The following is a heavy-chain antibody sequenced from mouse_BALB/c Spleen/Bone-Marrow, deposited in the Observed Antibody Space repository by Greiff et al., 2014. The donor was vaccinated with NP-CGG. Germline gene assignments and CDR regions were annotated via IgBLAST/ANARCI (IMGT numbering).Heavy chain of an antibody. D-gene: IGHD1-1*01. J-gene: IGHJ3*01. CDR1: GFNIKDTY. CDR3: AMYYYGSSLFAY. V-gene: IGHV14-3*02. CDR2: TDPANGNT. Sequence: EVMLVESGAEFVKPGASVKLSCTASGFNIKDTYMHWVKQRPEQGLEWIGRTDPANGNTKYDPKFQGKATITADTSSNTAYLQLSSLTSEDTAVYYCAMYYYGSSLFAYWGQGTLVTVSA.